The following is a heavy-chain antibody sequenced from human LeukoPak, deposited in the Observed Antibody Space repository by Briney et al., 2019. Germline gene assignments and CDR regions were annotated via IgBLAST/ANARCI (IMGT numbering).Heavy chain of an antibody. V-gene: IGHV4-34*01. CDR3: ATLPSTVTTEYYYGVDV. J-gene: IGHJ6*02. CDR2: INHSGST. CDR1: GGSFSGYY. D-gene: IGHD4-17*01. Sequence: PSETLSLTCAVYGGSFSGYYWSWIRQPPGKGLEWIGEINHSGSTNYNPSLKSRVTISVDTSKNQFSLKLSSVTAADTAVYYCATLPSTVTTEYYYGVDVWGQGTTVTVSS.